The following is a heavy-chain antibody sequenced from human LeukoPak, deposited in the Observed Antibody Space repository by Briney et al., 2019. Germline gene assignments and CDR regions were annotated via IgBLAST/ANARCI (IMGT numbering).Heavy chain of an antibody. CDR3: ARGGPGLVIATSSSLDY. V-gene: IGHV3-66*02. J-gene: IGHJ4*02. CDR2: IYSGGTT. CDR1: GSTVSSYY. Sequence: PGGSLRLSCAASGSTVSSYYMNWVRQAPGKGLEWVSVIYSGGTTDYADSVKGRFTISRDNSKNALYLQMNSLRAEDTAVYFCARGGPGLVIATSSSLDYWGQGTLVTVSS. D-gene: IGHD6-6*01.